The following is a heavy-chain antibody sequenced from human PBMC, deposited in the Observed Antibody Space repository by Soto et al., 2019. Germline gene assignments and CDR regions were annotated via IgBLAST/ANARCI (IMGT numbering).Heavy chain of an antibody. CDR1: GFSFSSLA. V-gene: IGHV3-23*01. J-gene: IGHJ6*02. Sequence: PGGCLRLSCAASGFSFSSLAMSWVRQAPGKGLEWVSSISGRGVDTLYADSVKGRFTISRDNSRNTLYLQVNSLRAEDTAVYYCARLRWFILEPRSYYYGMDVWGQGTTVTVSS. CDR3: ARLRWFILEPRSYYYGMDV. D-gene: IGHD3-10*01. CDR2: ISGRGVDT.